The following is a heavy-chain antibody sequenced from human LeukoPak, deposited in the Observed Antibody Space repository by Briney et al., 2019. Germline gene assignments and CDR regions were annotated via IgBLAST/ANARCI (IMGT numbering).Heavy chain of an antibody. D-gene: IGHD3-22*01. J-gene: IGHJ3*02. Sequence: GGSLRLSCAASGFTFSSYAMSWVRQAPGKGLEWVSAISGSGGSTYYADSVKGRFTISRDNSKNTVYLQMNSLRAEDTAVYYCAKDSITIIVVVILDAFDIWGQGTMVTVSS. CDR2: ISGSGGST. CDR1: GFTFSSYA. V-gene: IGHV3-23*01. CDR3: AKDSITIIVVVILDAFDI.